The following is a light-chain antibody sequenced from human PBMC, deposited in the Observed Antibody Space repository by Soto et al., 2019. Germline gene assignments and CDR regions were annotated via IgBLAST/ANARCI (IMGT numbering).Light chain of an antibody. J-gene: IGKJ1*01. V-gene: IGKV3-20*01. CDR2: AAS. Sequence: EVVLTQSPGTLSLSPGERATLSCRTSQSVSSDYLVWYQQKPGQAPRLLIYAASSRATGVPDRFSGSGSGTDFTLTISRLEPEDFAVNYCPQHGSSPRTFGQGTKVEIK. CDR3: PQHGSSPRT. CDR1: QSVSSDY.